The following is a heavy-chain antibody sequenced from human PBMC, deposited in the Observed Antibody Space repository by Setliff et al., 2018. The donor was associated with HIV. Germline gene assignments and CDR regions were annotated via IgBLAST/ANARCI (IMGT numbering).Heavy chain of an antibody. CDR3: ARVGASGVPSTMDYYYYMDV. J-gene: IGHJ6*03. V-gene: IGHV4-4*07. D-gene: IGHD3-10*01. CDR1: GYSISSGYY. Sequence: PSETLSLTCAVSGYSISSGYYWSWIRHRAGKGLEWIGHIYASGSTKYNPSLESRVTMSVDTSRTQFSLKLRSVTAADTAVYYCARVGASGVPSTMDYYYYMDVWGKGTTVTVSS. CDR2: IYASGST.